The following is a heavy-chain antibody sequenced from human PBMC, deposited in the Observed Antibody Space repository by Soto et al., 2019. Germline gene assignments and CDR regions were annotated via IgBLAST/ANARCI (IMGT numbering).Heavy chain of an antibody. CDR1: VFPFSGQA. D-gene: IGHD6-6*01. CDR2: ISGSGGSI. J-gene: IGHJ4*02. Sequence: VGALRLSFSAPVFPFSGQAMSGVRPGIGKGRGWVSAISGSGGSIYYADSGKGRFASSRDNSKNTLYLQMNSLRAEDTAVYYCAKDQAARLIGPNNAFADWGQGTLVPVS. V-gene: IGHV3-23*01. CDR3: AKDQAARLIGPNNAFAD.